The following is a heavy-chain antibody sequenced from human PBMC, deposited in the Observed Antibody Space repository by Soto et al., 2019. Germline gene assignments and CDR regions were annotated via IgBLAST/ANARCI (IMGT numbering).Heavy chain of an antibody. V-gene: IGHV3-7*04. Sequence: EMQLVESGGGLVQPGGSLRLSCAVSGFTFSNYWMAWVRQAPGKGLEWVANINKDGRERYYVDSVKDRFTISRDNAKNSLYLQMNSLRSDDAAIYYWARDTSSGCDRWGQGTLVTVSS. CDR2: INKDGRER. CDR3: ARDTSSGCDR. CDR1: GFTFSNYW. D-gene: IGHD3-22*01. J-gene: IGHJ5*02.